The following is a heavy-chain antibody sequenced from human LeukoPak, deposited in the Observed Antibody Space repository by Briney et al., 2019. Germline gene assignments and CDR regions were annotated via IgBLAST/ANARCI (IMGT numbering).Heavy chain of an antibody. CDR2: IYHSGST. CDR3: AREGYYSSSWPASDY. V-gene: IGHV4-38-2*02. CDR1: GYSISSGYY. Sequence: SETLSLTCAVSGYSISSGYYWGWIRQPPGKGLDWIGSIYHSGSTYYNPSLKSRVTISVDKSKNQFSLKLSSVTAADTAVYYCAREGYYSSSWPASDYWGQGTLVTVSS. J-gene: IGHJ4*02. D-gene: IGHD6-13*01.